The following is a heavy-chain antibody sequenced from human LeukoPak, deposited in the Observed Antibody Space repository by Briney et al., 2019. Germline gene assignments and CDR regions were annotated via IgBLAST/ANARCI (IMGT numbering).Heavy chain of an antibody. Sequence: NASETLSLTCTVSGDSISSSSYYWGWIRQPPGKGLKWMGSIYYSGSTYYNPSLKSRVTVSVDTSKNQFSLKVTSVTAADTAVYYCARRLVIIPTLDHWGQGTLVTVSS. V-gene: IGHV4-39*01. CDR3: ARRLVIIPTLDH. J-gene: IGHJ4*02. CDR1: GDSISSSSYY. D-gene: IGHD3-22*01. CDR2: IYYSGST.